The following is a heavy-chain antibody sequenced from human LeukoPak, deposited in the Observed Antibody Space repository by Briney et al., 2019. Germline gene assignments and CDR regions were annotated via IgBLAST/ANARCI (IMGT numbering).Heavy chain of an antibody. CDR1: GFTFSNYA. V-gene: IGHV3-30*18. CDR3: AKDRATAGGSGLFDY. CDR2: TSYDGYNK. Sequence: GKSLRLSCAASGFTFSNYAMHWVRQAPGKGLEWVALTSYDGYNKYYADSVKGRFTVSRDNSKNTLYLQMNSLRADDTAAYYCAKDRATAGGSGLFDYWGQGTLVTVYS. D-gene: IGHD3-16*01. J-gene: IGHJ4*02.